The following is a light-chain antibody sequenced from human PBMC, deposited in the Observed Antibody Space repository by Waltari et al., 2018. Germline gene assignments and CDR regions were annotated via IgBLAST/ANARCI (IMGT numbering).Light chain of an antibody. CDR2: GAS. CDR1: QSISRN. J-gene: IGKJ2*01. CDR3: QQYNNWRT. V-gene: IGKV3-15*01. Sequence: EVLITQSPATLSVSPGERATPSCRASQSISRNLTWYQQKPGQAPRLLIEGASTRATGIPARFSGSESGTEFTLSISSLQSEDFAVYYCQQYNNWRTFGQGTKLEIK.